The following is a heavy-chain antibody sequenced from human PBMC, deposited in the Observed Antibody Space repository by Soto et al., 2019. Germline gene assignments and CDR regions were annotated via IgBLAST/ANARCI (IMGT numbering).Heavy chain of an antibody. CDR1: GFSFSSYG. J-gene: IGHJ4*02. CDR3: AKQESDWNDHVDY. D-gene: IGHD1-1*01. CDR2: ISYDGTDE. Sequence: QVQLVESGGGVVQPGRSLRLSCAASGFSFSSYGMHWVRQAPGKGLEWVAMISYDGTDEYYADSVKGRFTISRDNSKNAVYLQRNSLRAEDTAGDYCAKQESDWNDHVDYWGQGTLVTVSS. V-gene: IGHV3-30*18.